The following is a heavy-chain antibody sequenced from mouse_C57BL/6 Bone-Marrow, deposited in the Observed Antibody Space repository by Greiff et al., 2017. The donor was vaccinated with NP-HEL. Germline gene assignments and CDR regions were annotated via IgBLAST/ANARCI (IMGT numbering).Heavy chain of an antibody. Sequence: VQLKESGAELVRPGTSVKVSCKASGYAFTNYLIEWVKQRPGQGLEWIGVINPGSGGTNYNEKFKGKATLTADKSSSTAYMQLSSLTSEDSAVYFCARQDYALYAMDYWGQGTSVTVSS. CDR1: GYAFTNYL. CDR3: ARQDYALYAMDY. CDR2: INPGSGGT. J-gene: IGHJ4*01. V-gene: IGHV1-54*01. D-gene: IGHD1-1*01.